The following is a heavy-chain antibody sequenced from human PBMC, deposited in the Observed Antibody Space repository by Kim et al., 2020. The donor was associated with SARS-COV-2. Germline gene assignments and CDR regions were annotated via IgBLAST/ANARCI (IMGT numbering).Heavy chain of an antibody. Sequence: GGSLRLSCAASGFTFSSYAMHWVRQAPGKGLEWVAVISYDGSNKYYADSVKGRFTISRDNSKNTLYLQMNSLRAEDTAVYYCARGRDLYYDSSGYYWDYWGQGTLVTVSS. CDR2: ISYDGSNK. CDR1: GFTFSSYA. J-gene: IGHJ4*02. D-gene: IGHD3-22*01. V-gene: IGHV3-30*04. CDR3: ARGRDLYYDSSGYYWDY.